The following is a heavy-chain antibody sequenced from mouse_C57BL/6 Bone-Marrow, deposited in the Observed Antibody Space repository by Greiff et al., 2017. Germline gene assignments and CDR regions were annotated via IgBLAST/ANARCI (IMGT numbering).Heavy chain of an antibody. CDR1: GFTFTDDY. Sequence: EVQLQQSGAELVRPGASVKLSCTASGFTFTDDYMHWVKQRPEQGLEWIGWIDPGNGDTEYASKFQGKATITVDTSSNTAYLQLSSLPSEATAVDYCTRIDYWGQGTPVTVSA. V-gene: IGHV14-4*01. CDR2: IDPGNGDT. J-gene: IGHJ3*01. CDR3: TRIDY.